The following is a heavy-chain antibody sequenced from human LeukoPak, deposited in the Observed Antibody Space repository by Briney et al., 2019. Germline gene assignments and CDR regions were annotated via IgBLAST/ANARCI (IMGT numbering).Heavy chain of an antibody. CDR3: ARYSSGWRSFDI. Sequence: SETLSLTCTVSDGSISSSSYYWSWIRQPPGKGLEWIGYIYYSGSTNYNPSLKSRVTISVDTSKNQFSLNLSSVTAADTAVYYCARYSSGWRSFDIWGQGTMVTVSS. J-gene: IGHJ3*02. CDR1: DGSISSSSYY. V-gene: IGHV4-61*01. CDR2: IYYSGST. D-gene: IGHD6-19*01.